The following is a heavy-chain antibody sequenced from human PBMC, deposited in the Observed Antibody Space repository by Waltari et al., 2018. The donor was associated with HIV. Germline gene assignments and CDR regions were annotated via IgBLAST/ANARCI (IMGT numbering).Heavy chain of an antibody. CDR3: ARTAYGSGSYYNEDWFDP. CDR2: ISSSSSTI. V-gene: IGHV3-48*01. CDR1: GFTFSSYS. D-gene: IGHD3-10*01. J-gene: IGHJ5*02. Sequence: EVQLVESGGGLVQPGGSLRLSCAASGFTFSSYSMNWVRQAPGKGLEWVSYISSSSSTIYYADSVKGRFTISRDNAKNSLYLQMNSLRAEDTAVYYCARTAYGSGSYYNEDWFDPWGQGTLVTVSS.